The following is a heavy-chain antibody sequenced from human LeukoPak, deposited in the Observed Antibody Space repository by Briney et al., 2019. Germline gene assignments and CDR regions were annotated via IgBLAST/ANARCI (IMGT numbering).Heavy chain of an antibody. CDR2: INNGGIT. CDR1: GFTVSSNY. V-gene: IGHV3-53*01. Sequence: PGGSLRLSCAASGFTVSSNYMTWVRQAPGKGLEWVSVINNGGITYYTDSVKGRFTISRDNSKNTLYLHMNSLRAEDTAVYYCARETPYYSDTSGYWGYWGQGTLVTVSS. D-gene: IGHD3-22*01. J-gene: IGHJ4*02. CDR3: ARETPYYSDTSGYWGY.